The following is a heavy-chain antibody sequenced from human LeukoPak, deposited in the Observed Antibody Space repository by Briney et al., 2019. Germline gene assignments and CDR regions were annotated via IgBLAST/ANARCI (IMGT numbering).Heavy chain of an antibody. CDR2: ISSSSSTI. V-gene: IGHV3-48*01. D-gene: IGHD3-10*01. CDR1: GFTFSSYS. CDR3: ANAPRYYGSGSYSFYFDY. J-gene: IGHJ4*02. Sequence: PGGSLRLSCAASGFTFSSYSMNWVRQVPGKGLEWVSYISSSSSTIYYADSVKGRFTISRDNSKNTLDLQMNSLRAEDTAVYYCANAPRYYGSGSYSFYFDYWGQGTLVTVSS.